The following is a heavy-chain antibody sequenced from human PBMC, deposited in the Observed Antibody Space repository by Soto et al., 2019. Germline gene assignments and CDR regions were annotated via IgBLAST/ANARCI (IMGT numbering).Heavy chain of an antibody. J-gene: IGHJ4*02. Sequence: PGGSLRLSCAASGITFSNYNINWVRQVPGTGLAWVSYSSASGIYIKYADSVKGRFTISRDNAKNSMYLQMDNLRPEDTAVYYCATDWGYSHGHAFASRGQGIMVTVSS. CDR3: ATDWGYSHGHAFAS. CDR2: SSASGIYI. D-gene: IGHD5-12*01. CDR1: GITFSNYN. V-gene: IGHV3-21*01.